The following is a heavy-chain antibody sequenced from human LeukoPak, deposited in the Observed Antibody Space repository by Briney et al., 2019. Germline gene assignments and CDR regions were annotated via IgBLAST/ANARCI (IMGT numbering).Heavy chain of an antibody. CDR2: IYNSGVGT. D-gene: IGHD3-3*01. J-gene: IGHJ4*02. CDR3: AKGAYYDFWSGSRIEPYFDY. V-gene: IGHV3-23*01. CDR1: GFPLNSYA. Sequence: GGSLTLSCAARGFPLNSYAMRCVRQAPGRGLEWVSTIYNSGVGTYYADPVKGRFTISRDNSKNTLYLQMNSLRAEDTAVYYCAKGAYYDFWSGSRIEPYFDYGGQGSLVTVS.